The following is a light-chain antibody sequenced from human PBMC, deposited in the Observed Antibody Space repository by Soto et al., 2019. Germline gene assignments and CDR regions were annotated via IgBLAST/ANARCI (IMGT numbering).Light chain of an antibody. J-gene: IGKJ5*01. CDR1: QSVRTY. Sequence: DIQMTQSPSSLAASVGDSVTISCRPSQSVRTYLNWYQHKPGKAPKLLIYGATRLQSGVPSRFSGSGWGTDFTLAISSLQPEDFATYFCQQSYRTPPNTFGQGVRLEIK. V-gene: IGKV1-39*01. CDR3: QQSYRTPPNT. CDR2: GAT.